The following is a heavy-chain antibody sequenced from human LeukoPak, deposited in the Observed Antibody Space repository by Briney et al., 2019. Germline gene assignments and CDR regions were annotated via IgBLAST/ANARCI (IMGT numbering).Heavy chain of an antibody. J-gene: IGHJ4*02. D-gene: IGHD3-22*01. CDR1: GFTFSSYG. V-gene: IGHV3-30*18. CDR3: AKGKRTYYYDSSGYYCDY. CDR2: ISYDGSNK. Sequence: GRSLRLSCAASGFTFSSYGMHWVRQAPGKGLEGVAVISYDGSNKYYADSAKGRFTISRDNSKNTLYLQMNSLRAEDTAVYYCAKGKRTYYYDSSGYYCDYWGQGTLVTVSS.